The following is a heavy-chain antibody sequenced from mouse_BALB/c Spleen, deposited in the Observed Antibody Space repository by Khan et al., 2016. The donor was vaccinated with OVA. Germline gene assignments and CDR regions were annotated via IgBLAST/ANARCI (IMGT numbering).Heavy chain of an antibody. Sequence: QIQLVQSGPELKKPGETVKISCKASGHTFTKYGMNWVKQTPGKGLRWMGWINTYTGEPTYADDFNGRFAFSLETSASTAYLQINNLNNEDTATYCCARPPYFSYVMDNWGQGTSVTVSS. CDR2: INTYTGEP. D-gene: IGHD2-10*01. CDR1: GHTFTKYG. J-gene: IGHJ4*01. CDR3: ARPPYFSYVMDN. V-gene: IGHV9-3-1*01.